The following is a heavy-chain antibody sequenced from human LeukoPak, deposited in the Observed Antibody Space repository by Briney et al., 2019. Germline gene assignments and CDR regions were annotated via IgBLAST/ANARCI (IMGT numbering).Heavy chain of an antibody. CDR1: GFTFSSYA. CDR3: AKTPQYCSSTSCYVYYYYGMDV. CDR2: ISGSGGRT. D-gene: IGHD2-2*01. J-gene: IGHJ6*02. Sequence: GGALRLSCAASGFTFSSYAMSWVRQARGKGLEGVSAISGSGGRTYYADSVKGRFTISIDNSKHTLYLQMNSLRAEDTDVYYCAKTPQYCSSTSCYVYYYYGMDVWGQGTTVTVSS. V-gene: IGHV3-23*01.